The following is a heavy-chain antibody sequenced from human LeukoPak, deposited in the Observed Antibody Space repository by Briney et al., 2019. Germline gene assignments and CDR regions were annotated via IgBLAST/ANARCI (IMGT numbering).Heavy chain of an antibody. CDR2: ISYDGSKK. V-gene: IGHV3-30*18. CDR3: AKGLFYYDDGGHSDY. J-gene: IGHJ4*02. CDR1: GFTPSTFG. Sequence: PGGSLRPSCAASGFTPSTFGMQWVRPAPGEGREWGAGISYDGSKKYYADSVKGRFTISRDNSTNTLLLQLSSLRAEATAVYYCAKGLFYYDDGGHSDYWGQGILVTVSS. D-gene: IGHD3-22*01.